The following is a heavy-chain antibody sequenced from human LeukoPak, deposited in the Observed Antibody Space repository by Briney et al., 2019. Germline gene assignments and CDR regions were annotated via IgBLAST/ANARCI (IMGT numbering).Heavy chain of an antibody. Sequence: GRSLRLSCAAAGFTFSTYSMNWDRQVQRKVMEWVSLIDTSGSYLNYGGTVKGRVSIARDNAKNSLYLQMDGLRAEDMAVYYCARGRSITLLRGVAMSDGFDIWGQGAMVTVSS. J-gene: IGHJ3*02. D-gene: IGHD3-10*01. CDR3: ARGRSITLLRGVAMSDGFDI. CDR1: GFTFSTYS. V-gene: IGHV3-21*01. CDR2: IDTSGSYL.